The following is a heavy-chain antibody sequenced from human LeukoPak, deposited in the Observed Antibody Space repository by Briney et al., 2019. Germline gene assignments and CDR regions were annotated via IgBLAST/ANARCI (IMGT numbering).Heavy chain of an antibody. D-gene: IGHD2-15*01. Sequence: GGSLRLSCAASGFTFSSYSMNWVRQAPGKGLEWVSSISSSSSYIYYADSVKGRFTTSRDNAKNSLYLQMNSLRAEDTAVYYCARVGEKYCSGGSCYSDFDYWGQGTLVTVSS. V-gene: IGHV3-21*01. CDR3: ARVGEKYCSGGSCYSDFDY. J-gene: IGHJ4*02. CDR2: ISSSSSYI. CDR1: GFTFSSYS.